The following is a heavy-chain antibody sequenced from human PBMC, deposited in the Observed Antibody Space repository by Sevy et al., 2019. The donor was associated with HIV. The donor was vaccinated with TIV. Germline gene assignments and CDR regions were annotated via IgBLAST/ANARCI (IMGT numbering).Heavy chain of an antibody. J-gene: IGHJ4*02. CDR2: ISSDGSNK. Sequence: GGSLRLSCAASGFTFSSYGMHWVRQPPGKGLEWVAVISSDGSNKYYADSVKGRFTISTDNSRNTLDLQMNSLRAEDTAVYYCAKWGSRIAEAGGYFDYWGQGTLVTVSS. CDR3: AKWGSRIAEAGGYFDY. CDR1: GFTFSSYG. V-gene: IGHV3-30*18. D-gene: IGHD6-19*01.